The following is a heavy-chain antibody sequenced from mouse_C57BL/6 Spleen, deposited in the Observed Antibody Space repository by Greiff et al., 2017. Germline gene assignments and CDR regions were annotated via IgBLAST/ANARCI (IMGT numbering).Heavy chain of an antibody. V-gene: IGHV5-16*01. CDR1: GFTFSDYY. CDR2: INYDGSST. Sequence: DVKLVESEGGLVQPGSSMKLSCTASGFTFSDYYMAWVRQVPEKGLEWVANINYDGSSTYYLDSLKSRFIISRDNAKNILYLQMSSLKSEDTATYYCARDEGGNYVFWGQGTTLTVSS. J-gene: IGHJ2*01. CDR3: ARDEGGNYVF. D-gene: IGHD2-1*01.